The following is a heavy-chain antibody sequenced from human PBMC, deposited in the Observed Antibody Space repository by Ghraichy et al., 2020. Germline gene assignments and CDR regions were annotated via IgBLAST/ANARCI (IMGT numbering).Heavy chain of an antibody. D-gene: IGHD3-10*01. J-gene: IGHJ6*02. CDR3: ARATRAWLGRYYGVDV. V-gene: IGHV3-30*01. CDR2: ISDDGSSE. CDR1: GFTFSAYN. Sequence: SCAASGFTFSAYNMHWVRQAPGEGLEWVAEISDDGSSEYYVDSVRGRFSISRDSSKNTLSLQMNSLRPEDTAIYYCARATRAWLGRYYGVDVWGQGTTVIVS.